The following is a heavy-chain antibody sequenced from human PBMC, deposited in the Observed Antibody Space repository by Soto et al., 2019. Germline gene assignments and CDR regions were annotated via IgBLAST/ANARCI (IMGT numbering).Heavy chain of an antibody. J-gene: IGHJ6*03. Sequence: SETLSLTCAVYGGSFSGYYWSWIRQPPGKGLEWIGEINHSGSTNYNPSLKSRVTISVDTSKNQFSLKLSSVTAADTAVYYCARLLAAGYYYMDVWGKGTTVTVSS. V-gene: IGHV4-34*01. CDR3: ARLLAAGYYYMDV. CDR2: INHSGST. CDR1: GGSFSGYY. D-gene: IGHD6-13*01.